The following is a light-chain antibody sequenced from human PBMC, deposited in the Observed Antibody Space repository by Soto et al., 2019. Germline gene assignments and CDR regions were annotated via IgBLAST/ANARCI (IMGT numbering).Light chain of an antibody. CDR2: TAS. V-gene: IGKV1-27*01. CDR1: QGIGNS. J-gene: IGKJ4*01. Sequence: DIQMTQSPSSLSASVGDRVTITCRASQGIGNSLAWYQQKPGKVPKVLIYTASTLHSGVPSRFSGSGSGTEFTLTISSLQSEDFVVYYCQQYNNWVTFGGGTKVDLK. CDR3: QQYNNWVT.